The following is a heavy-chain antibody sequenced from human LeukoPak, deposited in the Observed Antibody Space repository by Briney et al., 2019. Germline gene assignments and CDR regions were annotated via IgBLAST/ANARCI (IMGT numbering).Heavy chain of an antibody. CDR2: INPNSGGT. V-gene: IGHV1-2*02. CDR1: GYTFTGYY. Sequence: ASVKVSCKASGYTFTGYYMHWVRQAPGQGLEWMGWINPNSGGTNYAQKFQGRVTMTRDTSISTAYMELSRLRSDDTAVYYCARAVSSSSVAFDYWGQGTLVTVSS. J-gene: IGHJ4*02. CDR3: ARAVSSSSVAFDY. D-gene: IGHD6-6*01.